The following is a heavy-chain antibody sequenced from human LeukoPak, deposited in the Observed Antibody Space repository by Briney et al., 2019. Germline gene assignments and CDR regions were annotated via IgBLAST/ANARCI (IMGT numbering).Heavy chain of an antibody. CDR3: ARVSSYSSSSGSLCDY. CDR2: IKQDGSAK. V-gene: IGHV3-7*01. D-gene: IGHD6-6*01. Sequence: GGSLRLSCAASGFTFSSYWMSWVRHAPGKGLEWVANIKQDGSAKFYVDSVKGRFTISRDNAKNSLYLQLNSLRAEDTAIYHCARVSSYSSSSGSLCDYWGQGTRVTVSS. J-gene: IGHJ4*02. CDR1: GFTFSSYW.